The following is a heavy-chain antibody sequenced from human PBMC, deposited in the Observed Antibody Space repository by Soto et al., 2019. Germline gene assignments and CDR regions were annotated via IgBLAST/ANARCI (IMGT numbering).Heavy chain of an antibody. J-gene: IGHJ2*01. CDR3: ARGVGATLIAWYFDL. V-gene: IGHV4-30-2*01. D-gene: IGHD1-26*01. CDR2: IYHSGST. Sequence: QLQLQESGSGLVKPSQTLSLTCAVSGGSISSGGYSWSWIRQPPGKGLEWIGYIYHSGSTYYNPSLKSRVTISVDRSKNQFSLKLSSVTAADTAVYYCARGVGATLIAWYFDLWGRGTLVTVSS. CDR1: GGSISSGGYS.